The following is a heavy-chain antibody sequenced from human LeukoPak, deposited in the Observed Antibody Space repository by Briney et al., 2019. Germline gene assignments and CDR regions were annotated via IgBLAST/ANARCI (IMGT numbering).Heavy chain of an antibody. CDR3: ARDRPLQGLDY. Sequence: SGGSLRLSCAASGFTFSSYGMHWVRQAPGKGLEWVAFIHYDGSNKYYADSVKGRFTITRDNSKNTLSLQMNSLRAEDTAVYYCARDRPLQGLDYWGQGTLVTVSS. CDR2: IHYDGSNK. J-gene: IGHJ4*02. D-gene: IGHD5-24*01. CDR1: GFTFSSYG. V-gene: IGHV3-30*02.